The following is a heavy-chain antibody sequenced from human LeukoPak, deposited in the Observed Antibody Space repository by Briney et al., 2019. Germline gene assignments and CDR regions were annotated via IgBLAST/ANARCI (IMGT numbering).Heavy chain of an antibody. Sequence: GGSLRLSCAASGFTFSSYSMNWVRQAPGKGLEWVSCISSSSSYIYYADSVRGRFTISRGNAKNSLYLQMNSLRAEDTAVYYCARAHNWKYGSFDFWGQGTLVTVSS. J-gene: IGHJ4*02. D-gene: IGHD1-7*01. V-gene: IGHV3-21*01. CDR2: ISSSSSYI. CDR3: ARAHNWKYGSFDF. CDR1: GFTFSSYS.